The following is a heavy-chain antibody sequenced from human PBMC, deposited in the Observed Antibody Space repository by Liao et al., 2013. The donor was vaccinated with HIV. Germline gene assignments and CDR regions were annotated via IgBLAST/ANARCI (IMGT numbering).Heavy chain of an antibody. J-gene: IGHJ4*02. Sequence: QVQLQESGPGLVKPSQTLSLTCTVSGGSISSGDYYWSWIRQPPGKGLEWIGYIYFSGRTFDNPSLKSRVLISVDTSKNQFSLNLRSLTAADTAVYYCARLRNFDLWGQGTLVPVS. V-gene: IGHV4-30-4*08. D-gene: IGHD3-10*01. CDR2: IYFSGRT. CDR1: GGSISSGDYY. CDR3: ARLRNFDL.